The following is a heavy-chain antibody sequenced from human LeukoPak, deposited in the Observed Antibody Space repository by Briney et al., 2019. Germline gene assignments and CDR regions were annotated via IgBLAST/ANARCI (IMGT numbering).Heavy chain of an antibody. D-gene: IGHD1-7*01. Sequence: RAGGSLRLSCAASGFTFSSYAMSWVRQAPGKGLEWVSAISGSGSTIYYADSVKGRFTISRDNAKNSLYLQMNSLRAEDTAVYYCARFIELELLVYYYYYGMDVWGQGTTVTVSS. CDR2: ISGSGSTI. J-gene: IGHJ6*02. CDR1: GFTFSSYA. V-gene: IGHV3-23*01. CDR3: ARFIELELLVYYYYYGMDV.